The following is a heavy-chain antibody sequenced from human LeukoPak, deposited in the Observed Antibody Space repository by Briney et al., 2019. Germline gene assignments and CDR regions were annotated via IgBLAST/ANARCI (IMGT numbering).Heavy chain of an antibody. CDR3: ARVGGTNFYYYGLDV. V-gene: IGHV4-59*01. CDR2: IYDSGST. Sequence: SETLSLTCAVSGGSISGYYWSWIRQPPGKGLQWIGYIYDSGSTNYNPSLKSRVTISVDTSKNQFSLKLNSVTAADTAVYYCARVGGTNFYYYGLDVWGQGTTVTVSS. D-gene: IGHD3-3*01. J-gene: IGHJ6*02. CDR1: GGSISGYY.